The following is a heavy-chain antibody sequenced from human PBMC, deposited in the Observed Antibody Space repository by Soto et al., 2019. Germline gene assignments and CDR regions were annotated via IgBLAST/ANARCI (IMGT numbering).Heavy chain of an antibody. J-gene: IGHJ4*02. CDR2: ISGSGGST. CDR3: ARRQDFWSGYLIDY. Sequence: GGSLRLSCAASGFTFSSYAMSWVRQAPGKGLEWVSAISGSGGSTYYADSVKGRFTISRDNSKNTLYLQMNSLRAEDTAVYYCARRQDFWSGYLIDYWGQGTLVTVSS. CDR1: GFTFSSYA. D-gene: IGHD3-3*01. V-gene: IGHV3-23*01.